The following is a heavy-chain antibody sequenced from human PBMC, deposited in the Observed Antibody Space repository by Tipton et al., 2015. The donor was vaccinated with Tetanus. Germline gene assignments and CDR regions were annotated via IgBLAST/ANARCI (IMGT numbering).Heavy chain of an antibody. CDR2: ISGNSENT. D-gene: IGHD6-6*01. J-gene: IGHJ5*02. CDR3: AKDCTSVAAQFCS. V-gene: IGHV3-23*04. Sequence: QLVQSGGGVIQPGRSLTLSCAASGFPLSNYGTHWVRQAPGKGLEWVATISGNSENTYYPSSVKGRFTISRDTSRNTLYLQMNSLRAEDTAIYYCAKDCTSVAAQFCSWGQGTLVTVSS. CDR1: GFPLSNYG.